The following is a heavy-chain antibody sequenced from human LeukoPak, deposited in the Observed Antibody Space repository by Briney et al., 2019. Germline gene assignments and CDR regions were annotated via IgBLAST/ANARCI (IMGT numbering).Heavy chain of an antibody. J-gene: IGHJ4*02. CDR3: ARIAVAGTSFIDY. Sequence: SETLSLTCTVSGGSISSSSYYWGWIRQPPGTGLEWIGSIYYSGSTYYNPSLKSRVTISVDTSKNQFSLKLSSVTAADTAVYYCARIAVAGTSFIDYWGQGTLVTVSS. V-gene: IGHV4-39*01. CDR1: GGSISSSSYY. CDR2: IYYSGST. D-gene: IGHD6-19*01.